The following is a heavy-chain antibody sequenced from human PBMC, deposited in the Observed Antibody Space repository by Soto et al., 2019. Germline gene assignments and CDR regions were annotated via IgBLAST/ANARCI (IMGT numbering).Heavy chain of an antibody. D-gene: IGHD3-22*01. V-gene: IGHV2-5*02. J-gene: IGHJ4*02. CDR1: GFSLITSGVG. CDR2: IYWDDDK. Sequence: SGPTLGNPTQTLTLTCTFSGFSLITSGVGVGWIRQPPGKALEWLALIYWDDDKRYSPSLKSRLTITKDTSKNQVVLTMTNMNPVDTATYYCAHRRRYYDSSGYYSCFDHWGQGTLVTVSS. CDR3: AHRRRYYDSSGYYSCFDH.